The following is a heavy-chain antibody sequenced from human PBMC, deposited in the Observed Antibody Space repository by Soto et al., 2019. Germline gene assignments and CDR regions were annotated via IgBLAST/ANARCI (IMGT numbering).Heavy chain of an antibody. D-gene: IGHD6-6*01. CDR2: ISPRGNT. CDR1: SWSFSCYY. Sequence: SEPLFLSCSLYSWSFSCYYCSWIRQPPGKGLEWTGEISPRGNTNYSPSLKSRVSISVDTSKNQLSLNLNSLTAADTAVYYCARAPKVSGSAQTRPDCWGQGFLVTVSS. CDR3: ARAPKVSGSAQTRPDC. J-gene: IGHJ4*02. V-gene: IGHV4-34*01.